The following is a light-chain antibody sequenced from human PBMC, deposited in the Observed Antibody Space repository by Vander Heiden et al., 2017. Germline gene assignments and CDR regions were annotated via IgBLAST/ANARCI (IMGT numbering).Light chain of an antibody. J-gene: IGLJ2*01. CDR2: AVN. V-gene: IGLV2-14*01. CDR1: SSDVGGYNY. Sequence: SALTPPALGSGSPGQSITISCTGTSSDVGGYNYVSWYQQHPGKAPKLMIYAVNNRPSGVSNRFSGSKSGNTASLTISGLQAEDEADYYCSSYTSSSTQVFGGGTKLTVL. CDR3: SSYTSSSTQV.